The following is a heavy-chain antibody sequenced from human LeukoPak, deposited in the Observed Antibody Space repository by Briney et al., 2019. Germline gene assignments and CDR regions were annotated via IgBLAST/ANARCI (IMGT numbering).Heavy chain of an antibody. Sequence: GSLRLSCAASGFTFSSYAMTWVRQPPGKGLEWIGEINHSGSTNYNPSLKSRVTISVDTSKNQFSLKLSSVTAADTAVYYCARQGRQWPRTHYYYMDVWGKGTTVTVSS. CDR2: INHSGST. J-gene: IGHJ6*03. CDR1: GFTFSSYA. CDR3: ARQGRQWPRTHYYYMDV. V-gene: IGHV4-34*01. D-gene: IGHD6-19*01.